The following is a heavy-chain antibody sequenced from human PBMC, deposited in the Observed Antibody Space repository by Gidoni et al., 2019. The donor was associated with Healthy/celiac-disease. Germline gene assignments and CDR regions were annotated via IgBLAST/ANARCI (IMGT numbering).Heavy chain of an antibody. CDR2: IYYSGST. Sequence: QVQLQESGPGLVKPSETLSLTCPVSGGSVSSGSYYWSWIRPPPGKGLEWIGYIYYSGSTNYNPSLKSRVTISVDTSKNQFSLKLSSVTAADTAVYYCARDALGGEDYWGQGTLVTVSS. CDR1: GGSVSSGSYY. J-gene: IGHJ4*02. D-gene: IGHD2-21*01. V-gene: IGHV4-61*01. CDR3: ARDALGGEDY.